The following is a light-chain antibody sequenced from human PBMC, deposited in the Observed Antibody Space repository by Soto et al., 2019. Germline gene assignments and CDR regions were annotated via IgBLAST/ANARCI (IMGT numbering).Light chain of an antibody. V-gene: IGLV2-14*01. CDR2: EVS. J-gene: IGLJ2*01. CDR1: SSDIGGYDY. CDR3: ASYSRSSTL. Sequence: QSVLTQPASVSGSPGQSITISCTGTSSDIGGYDYVSWYQQHPGRAPKLMIYEVSNRPSGVSNRFSGSKSGNTASLTISGLQPEDEADYYCASYSRSSTLFGGGTKLTVL.